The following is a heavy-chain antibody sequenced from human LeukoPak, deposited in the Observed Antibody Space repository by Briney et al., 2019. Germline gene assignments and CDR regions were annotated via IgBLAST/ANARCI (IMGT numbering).Heavy chain of an antibody. CDR1: GFTFSSYS. Sequence: GGSLRLSCAVSGFTFSSYSMNWVRQAPGKGLEWVSAISGSGGSTYYADSVKGRFTISGDNSKNTLYLQMSSLRAEDTAVYYCAKIAAAGTSDYWGQGTLVTVSS. CDR3: AKIAAAGTSDY. J-gene: IGHJ4*02. CDR2: ISGSGGST. D-gene: IGHD6-13*01. V-gene: IGHV3-23*01.